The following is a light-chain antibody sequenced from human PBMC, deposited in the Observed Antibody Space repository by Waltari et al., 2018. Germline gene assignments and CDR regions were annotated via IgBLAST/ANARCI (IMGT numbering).Light chain of an antibody. CDR2: AAS. J-gene: IGKJ2*01. Sequence: DFQVTQSPSSLSASIGDRVTITCRASQSIETYLNWYQHKPGKAPKLLIYAASSLQSGVPSRFRGSGSGTDFTLTISSLQPEDFATYYCQQSYSTPHFGQGTKLEIK. CDR3: QQSYSTPH. CDR1: QSIETY. V-gene: IGKV1-39*01.